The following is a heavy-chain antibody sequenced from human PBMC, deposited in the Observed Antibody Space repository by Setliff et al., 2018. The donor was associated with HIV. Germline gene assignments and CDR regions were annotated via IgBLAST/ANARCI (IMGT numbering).Heavy chain of an antibody. J-gene: IGHJ4*02. D-gene: IGHD4-17*01. V-gene: IGHV4-39*01. CDR2: SYCCENT. Sequence: PSETLSLTCTVAXXSISGSDHCRGWIRQPPXKGLEWIAKSYCCENTHYDSPPSLKSRVTVSVDPSKNQFSLHLNSLTVADTAVHYCARGGRTVTPTFFDYWGRGMLVTVSS. CDR3: ARGGRTVTPTFFDY. CDR1: XXSISGSDHC.